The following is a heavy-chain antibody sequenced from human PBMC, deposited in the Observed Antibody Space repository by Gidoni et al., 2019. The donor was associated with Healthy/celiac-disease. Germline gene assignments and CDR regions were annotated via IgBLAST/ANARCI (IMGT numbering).Heavy chain of an antibody. J-gene: IGHJ4*02. CDR2: IYPGDSDT. D-gene: IGHD5-18*01. CDR1: ETSFTNYW. Sequence: EVQLVPPAAEVKTPGESLKTSCKGSETSFTNYWIGWVRQMPGQGLEWMGIIYPGDSDTRYSPSFQGQVTISADKSISTAYLQWSSLKASDTAMYYCARHGVFTSYGFIDYWGQGTLVTVSS. CDR3: ARHGVFTSYGFIDY. V-gene: IGHV5-51*01.